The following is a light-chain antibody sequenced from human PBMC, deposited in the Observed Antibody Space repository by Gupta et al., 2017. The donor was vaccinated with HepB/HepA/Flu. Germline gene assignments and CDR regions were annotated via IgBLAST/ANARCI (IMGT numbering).Light chain of an antibody. Sequence: EIVLTQYPATLSLSPGERATLSCRVSQSVDSYLSWYQQKPGQAPRLLIYDAFNRATGIPARFSGSGSGTDFTLTISSLEPEDFAVYYCQQRSTWPITFGPGTKVDIK. J-gene: IGKJ3*01. CDR1: QSVDSY. V-gene: IGKV3-11*01. CDR3: QQRSTWPIT. CDR2: DAF.